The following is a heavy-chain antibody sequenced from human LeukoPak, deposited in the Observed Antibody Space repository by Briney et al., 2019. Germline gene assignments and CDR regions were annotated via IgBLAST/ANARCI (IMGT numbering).Heavy chain of an antibody. V-gene: IGHV3-74*01. CDR1: GFAFDDYA. Sequence: PGGSLRLSCAASGFAFDDYAMHWVRQAPGKGLVWVSRINSDGSSTSYADSVKGRFTISRDNAKNTLYLQMNSLRAEDTAVYYCARARYPVLSCDYWGQGTLVTVSS. CDR2: INSDGSST. J-gene: IGHJ4*02. D-gene: IGHD1-26*01. CDR3: ARARYPVLSCDY.